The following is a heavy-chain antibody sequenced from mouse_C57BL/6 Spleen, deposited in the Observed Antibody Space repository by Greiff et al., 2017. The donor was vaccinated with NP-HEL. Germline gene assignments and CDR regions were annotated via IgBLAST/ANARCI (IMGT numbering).Heavy chain of an antibody. CDR2: ISDGGSYT. D-gene: IGHD2-4*01. V-gene: IGHV5-4*01. CDR3: AREVITTGHWYFDV. Sequence: EVQGVESGGGLVKPGGSLKLSCAASGFTFSSYAMSWVRQTPEKRLEWVATISDGGSYTYYPDNVKGRFTISRDNAKNNLYLQMSHLKSEDTAMYYCAREVITTGHWYFDVWGTGTTVTVSS. CDR1: GFTFSSYA. J-gene: IGHJ1*03.